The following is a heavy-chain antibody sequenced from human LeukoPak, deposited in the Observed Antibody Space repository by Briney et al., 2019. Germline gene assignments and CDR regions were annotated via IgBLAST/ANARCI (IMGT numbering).Heavy chain of an antibody. CDR1: GGSFSGYY. J-gene: IGHJ4*02. Sequence: SETLSLTCAVYGGSFSGYYWSWIRQPPGKGLEWIGEINHSGSTNYNPSLKSRVTISVDTSKNQFSLKLSSVTAADTAVYYCARGVVPAASGGFDYWGQGTLVTVSS. CDR2: INHSGST. D-gene: IGHD2-2*01. CDR3: ARGVVPAASGGFDY. V-gene: IGHV4-34*01.